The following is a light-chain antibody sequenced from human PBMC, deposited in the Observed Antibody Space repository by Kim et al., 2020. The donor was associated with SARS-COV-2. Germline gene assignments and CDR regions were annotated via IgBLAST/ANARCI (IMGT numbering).Light chain of an antibody. CDR3: QQHTTWPT. J-gene: IGKJ5*01. V-gene: IGKV3-11*01. CDR1: QSVSNY. Sequence: EIVLTQSPVTLSLSPGERATLSCRASQSVSNYLAWYQHKPGQAPRLLIYDASNRATDIPARFSGSGSGTDFTLTISSLEPEDSAIYYFQQHTTWPTFGQGTRLEIK. CDR2: DAS.